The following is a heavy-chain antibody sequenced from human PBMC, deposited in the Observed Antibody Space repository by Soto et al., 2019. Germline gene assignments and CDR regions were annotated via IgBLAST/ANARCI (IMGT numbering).Heavy chain of an antibody. CDR2: INSGSTSV. CDR3: GSSASPDAY. D-gene: IGHD3-22*01. CDR1: GFIFNSYS. V-gene: IGHV3-48*01. J-gene: IGHJ4*02. Sequence: EVQLVESGGGLVQPGGSLRLSCVASGFIFNSYSMNWVLQAPGKGLEWISYINSGSTSVFYADSVKGRFTISRDNAKNSLYLQMNSLRAEDTAVYYCGSSASPDAYWGQGTLVTVSS.